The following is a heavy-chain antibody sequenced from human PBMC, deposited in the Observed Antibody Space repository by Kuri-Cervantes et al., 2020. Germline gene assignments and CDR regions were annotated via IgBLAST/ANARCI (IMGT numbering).Heavy chain of an antibody. D-gene: IGHD2-15*01. Sequence: GGFLRLPCVASGFTPSSYSMNWVRQAPGKGLEWVSYISGSGSTFYFADSVKGRSTIARDNAKKSLYLQMDGLRAEDTAVYYCARDGGYDAFDIWGQGTMVTVSS. CDR3: ARDGGYDAFDI. V-gene: IGHV3-48*01. CDR2: ISGSGSTF. J-gene: IGHJ3*02. CDR1: GFTPSSYS.